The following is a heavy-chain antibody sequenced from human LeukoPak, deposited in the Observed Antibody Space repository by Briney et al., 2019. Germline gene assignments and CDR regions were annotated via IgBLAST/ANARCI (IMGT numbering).Heavy chain of an antibody. CDR2: IYYSGST. CDR1: GGSISSSSYY. CDR3: ARTPNAYSSGWYLGGFDY. Sequence: SETLSLTCTVSGGSISSSSYYWGWIRQPPGKGLEWIGSIYYSGSTYYNPSLKSRVTISVDTSKNQFSLKLSSVTAADTAVYYCARTPNAYSSGWYLGGFDYWGQGTLVTVSS. D-gene: IGHD6-19*01. V-gene: IGHV4-39*07. J-gene: IGHJ4*02.